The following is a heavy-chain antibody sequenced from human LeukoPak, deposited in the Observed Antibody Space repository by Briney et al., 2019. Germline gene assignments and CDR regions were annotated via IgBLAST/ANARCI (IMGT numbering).Heavy chain of an antibody. CDR2: INHSGST. J-gene: IGHJ5*02. V-gene: IGHV4-34*01. CDR3: ARCQARLSWFDP. D-gene: IGHD6-19*01. Sequence: SETLSLTCAVYGGSFSVYHWSWIRQPPGKGLEWIGEINHSGSTNYIPSLKSRVTISIDTSKNQFSLKLSSVTAADTAVYYCARCQARLSWFDPWGQGTLVPVSS. CDR1: GGSFSVYH.